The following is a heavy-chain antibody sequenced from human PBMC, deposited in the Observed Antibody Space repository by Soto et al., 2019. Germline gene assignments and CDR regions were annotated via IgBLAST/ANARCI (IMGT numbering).Heavy chain of an antibody. CDR2: ISHDGNFK. CDR1: GFTLSNYG. V-gene: IGHV3-30*18. Sequence: GGSLRLSCAAPGFTLSNYGMHWVRQAPGKGLEWVAVISHDGNFKYYTDSVKGRFTISRDNSKNTLYLQMNSLRAEDTAVYHCAKDINRIIWFDAWGQGTLVTVSS. CDR3: AKDINRIIWFDA. J-gene: IGHJ5*02.